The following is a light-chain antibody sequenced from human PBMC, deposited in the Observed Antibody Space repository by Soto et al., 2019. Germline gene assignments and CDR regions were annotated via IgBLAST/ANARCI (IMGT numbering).Light chain of an antibody. J-gene: IGLJ1*01. Sequence: QSVLTQQRSASGAPGQGVTISCSGSSSNIGSNYVYWYQQLPRTAPKLLIYRDNQRPSGVPDRFSGSKSGTSATLGITGFQTGDEADYYCGSWDSSLSAYVFGTGTKSPS. CDR1: SSNIGSNY. CDR3: GSWDSSLSAYV. V-gene: IGLV1-47*01. CDR2: RDN.